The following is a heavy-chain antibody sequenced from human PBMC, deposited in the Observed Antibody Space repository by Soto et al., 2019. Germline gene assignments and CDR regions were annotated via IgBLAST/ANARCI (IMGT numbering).Heavy chain of an antibody. D-gene: IGHD5-12*01. V-gene: IGHV3-23*01. CDR1: GFTFSSYA. J-gene: IGHJ4*02. Sequence: ESGGGLVQPGGSLRLSCAASGFTFSSYAMSWVRQAPGKGLEWVSGISGSGDSTYYADSVKGRFTISRDNSKNTLYLQMNSLRVEDTAVYYCAKEAPVRTLIAATCWHFDYWGQGTLVTVSS. CDR2: ISGSGDST. CDR3: AKEAPVRTLIAATCWHFDY.